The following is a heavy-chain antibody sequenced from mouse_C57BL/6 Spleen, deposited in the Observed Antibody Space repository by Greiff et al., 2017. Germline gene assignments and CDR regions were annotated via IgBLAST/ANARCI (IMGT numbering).Heavy chain of an antibody. V-gene: IGHV1-81*01. J-gene: IGHJ2*01. CDR2: IYPRSGNT. CDR3: AREKVYYGNGGNFDY. D-gene: IGHD2-1*01. CDR1: GYTFTSYG. Sequence: QVQLQQSGAELARPGASVKLSCKASGYTFTSYGISWVKQRTGQGLEWIGEIYPRSGNTYYNEKFKGKATLTADKSSSTAYMELRSLTSEDSAVYFCAREKVYYGNGGNFDYWGQGTTLTVSS.